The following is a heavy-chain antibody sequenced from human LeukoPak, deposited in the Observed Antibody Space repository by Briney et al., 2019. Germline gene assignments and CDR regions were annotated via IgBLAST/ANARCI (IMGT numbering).Heavy chain of an antibody. D-gene: IGHD6-19*01. CDR2: IYPGDSDT. J-gene: IGHJ4*02. V-gene: IGHV5-51*01. Sequence: GESLKISCKGSGYRFTNSWTGWVRQMTGKGLEWMGIIYPGDSDTRYSPSFQGQVTISADKSISTAYLQWSSLKASDTAMYYCARQADWQWPYYFDYWGQGTLVAVSS. CDR3: ARQADWQWPYYFDY. CDR1: GYRFTNSW.